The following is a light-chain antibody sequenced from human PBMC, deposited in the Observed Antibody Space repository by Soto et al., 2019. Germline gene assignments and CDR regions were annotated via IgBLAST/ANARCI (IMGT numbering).Light chain of an antibody. CDR3: CSHAGSSTWV. V-gene: IGLV2-23*02. CDR2: EVN. J-gene: IGLJ3*02. CDR1: SSDIGSYNL. Sequence: QSALTQPASVSGSPGQSITISCTGTSSDIGSYNLVSWYQQHPGKAPKLMIYEVNKRPSGISNRFSGSKSGNTASLTISGLQAEDETDYYCCSHAGSSTWVFSGGTKVTV.